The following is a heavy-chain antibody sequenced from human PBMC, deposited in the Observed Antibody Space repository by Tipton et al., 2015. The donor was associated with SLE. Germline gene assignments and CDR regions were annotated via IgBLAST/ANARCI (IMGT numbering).Heavy chain of an antibody. J-gene: IGHJ6*02. D-gene: IGHD3-16*01. CDR1: GGSISTINW. CDR3: ARQRTIGGKDYGMDV. CDR2: IYHSGST. Sequence: TLSLTCAVSGGSISTINWWSWVRQPPGKGLEWIGEIYHSGSTNYNPSLKSRVTISVDTSKNQFSLKLSSVTAADTAVYYCARQRTIGGKDYGMDVWGQGTTVTVSS. V-gene: IGHV4-4*02.